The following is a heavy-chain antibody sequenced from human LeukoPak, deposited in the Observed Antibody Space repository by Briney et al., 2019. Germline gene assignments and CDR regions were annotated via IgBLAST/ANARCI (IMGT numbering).Heavy chain of an antibody. CDR2: IYYSGST. J-gene: IGHJ4*02. CDR3: ATLRTGEAGFDY. V-gene: IGHV4-59*01. D-gene: IGHD7-27*01. CDR1: GGSISSYY. Sequence: PSETRSLTCTVSGGSISSYYWSWIRQPPGKGLEWIGYIYYSGSTNYNPSLKSRVTISVDTSKNQFSLKLSSVTAADTAVYYCATLRTGEAGFDYWGQGTLVTVSS.